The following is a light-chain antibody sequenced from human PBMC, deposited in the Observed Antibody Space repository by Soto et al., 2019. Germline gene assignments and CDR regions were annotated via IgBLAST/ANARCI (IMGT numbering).Light chain of an antibody. J-gene: IGKJ1*01. CDR2: DAP. V-gene: IGKV1-5*01. CDR1: QSISSW. Sequence: DIQMTQSPSTLSASVGYRFTITCRASQSISSWLAWYQQKPGKAPKLLIYDAPSLESGVPSRFSGSGSGTEFTLTISSLQPDDFATYYCQQYNSYSVAFGQGNTGDIK. CDR3: QQYNSYSVA.